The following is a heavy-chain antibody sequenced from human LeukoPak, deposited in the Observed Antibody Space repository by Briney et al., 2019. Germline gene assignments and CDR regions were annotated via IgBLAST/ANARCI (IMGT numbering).Heavy chain of an antibody. V-gene: IGHV3-48*03. D-gene: IGHD2-2*01. CDR3: ARDLSYCTITSCSYYYYGMDV. CDR1: GFTFSSYE. Sequence: PGGSLRLSCSASGFTFSSYEMNWVRQAPGKGLEWVSYISSSGGTIYYADSVKGRFTISRDNAENSLYLQMNSLRAEDTAVYYCARDLSYCTITSCSYYYYGMDVWGQGTTVTVSS. CDR2: ISSSGGTI. J-gene: IGHJ6*02.